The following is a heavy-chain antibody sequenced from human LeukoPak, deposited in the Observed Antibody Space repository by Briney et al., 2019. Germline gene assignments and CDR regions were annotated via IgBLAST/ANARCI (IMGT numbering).Heavy chain of an antibody. V-gene: IGHV3-66*02. CDR2: IYSGGST. D-gene: IGHD3-10*01. CDR3: AVNYYGSGSYYKVYYFDY. J-gene: IGHJ4*02. Sequence: GGSLRLSCAASGFTVSSNYMSWVRQAPGKGLEWVSVIYSGGSTYYADSVKGRFTISRDNSKNTLYLQMNSLRAEDTAVNYCAVNYYGSGSYYKVYYFDYWGLGTLVTVSS. CDR1: GFTVSSNY.